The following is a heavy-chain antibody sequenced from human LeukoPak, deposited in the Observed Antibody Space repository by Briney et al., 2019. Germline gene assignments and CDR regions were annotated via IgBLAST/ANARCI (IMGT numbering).Heavy chain of an antibody. J-gene: IGHJ6*02. Sequence: GGSLRLSCAASGFTFSSYSMNWVRQAPGKGLEWVSSISSSSSYKKYADSVKGRFTISRDNAKSSLYLQLNSLRAEDTAVYYCARDDKEDDIVPQDYVMDVWGQGTTVTVSS. V-gene: IGHV3-21*01. CDR1: GFTFSSYS. CDR3: ARDDKEDDIVPQDYVMDV. CDR2: ISSSSSYK. D-gene: IGHD2-15*01.